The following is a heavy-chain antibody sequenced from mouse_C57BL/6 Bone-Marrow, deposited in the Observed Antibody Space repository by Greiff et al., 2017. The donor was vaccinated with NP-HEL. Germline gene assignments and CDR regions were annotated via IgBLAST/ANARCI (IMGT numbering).Heavy chain of an antibody. V-gene: IGHV1-52*01. CDR3: ARSVYYYGSSLYYFDY. CDR1: GYPFTSYW. J-gene: IGHJ2*01. CDR2: IDTSDSET. D-gene: IGHD1-1*01. Sequence: VQLQQPGAELVRPGSSVKLSCKASGYPFTSYWMHWVKQRPIQGLEWIGNIDTSDSETHYNQKFKDKATLTVDKSSSTDYMQLSSITSEDSAVYYCARSVYYYGSSLYYFDYWGQGTTLTVSS.